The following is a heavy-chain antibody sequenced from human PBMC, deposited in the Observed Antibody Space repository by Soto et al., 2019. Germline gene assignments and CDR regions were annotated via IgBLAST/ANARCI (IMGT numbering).Heavy chain of an antibody. J-gene: IGHJ4*02. CDR2: IDYNGVT. CDR3: GRVMIGTSRHTDSDY. D-gene: IGHD2-2*01. CDR1: GASISSRDYY. Sequence: SETLSLTCSVSGASISSRDYYWGWIRQTPGKGLEWIGNIDYNGVTYYNPSLKSRVTVSKDTSKNQFSLKVASVTAADTAIYYCGRVMIGTSRHTDSDYWGRGTQVTVSS. V-gene: IGHV4-39*01.